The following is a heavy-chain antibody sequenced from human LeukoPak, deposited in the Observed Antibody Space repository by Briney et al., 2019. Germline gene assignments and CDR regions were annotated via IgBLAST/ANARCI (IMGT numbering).Heavy chain of an antibody. CDR1: GYTFTGYY. V-gene: IGHV1-2*06. J-gene: IGHJ5*02. Sequence: GASVKVSCEASGYTFTGYYMHWVRQAPGQGGEWMGRINPNSGGTNYAQKFQGRVTMTRDTSISTAYMELSRLRSDDTAVYYCARDRITMVRGVYNWFDPWGQGTLVTVSS. D-gene: IGHD3-10*01. CDR2: INPNSGGT. CDR3: ARDRITMVRGVYNWFDP.